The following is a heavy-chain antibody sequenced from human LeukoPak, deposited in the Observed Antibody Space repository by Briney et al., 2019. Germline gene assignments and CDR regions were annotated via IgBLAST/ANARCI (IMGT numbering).Heavy chain of an antibody. CDR1: GFTFSSYS. J-gene: IGHJ4*02. CDR3: ARDLGG. V-gene: IGHV3-48*01. CDR2: ISSSSSTI. Sequence: GGSLRLSCAASGFTFSSYSMNWVRQAPGKGLEWVSYISSSSSTIYYADSVKGRFTISRDNAKDSLYLQMNSLRAEDTAVYYCARDLGGWGQGTLVTVSS.